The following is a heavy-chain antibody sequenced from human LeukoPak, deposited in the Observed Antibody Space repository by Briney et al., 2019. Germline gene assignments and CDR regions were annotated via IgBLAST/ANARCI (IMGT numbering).Heavy chain of an antibody. CDR3: AADKDFSFNY. CDR1: GFTFSSYS. Sequence: GGSLRLSCAASGFTFSSYSMNWVRQAPGKGLEWVSYISSSSSAIYDADSVKGRFTISRDNAKNSLYLQMNSLRDEDTAVYYCAADKDFSFNYWGQGALVTVPS. V-gene: IGHV3-48*02. J-gene: IGHJ4*02. D-gene: IGHD3/OR15-3a*01. CDR2: ISSSSSAI.